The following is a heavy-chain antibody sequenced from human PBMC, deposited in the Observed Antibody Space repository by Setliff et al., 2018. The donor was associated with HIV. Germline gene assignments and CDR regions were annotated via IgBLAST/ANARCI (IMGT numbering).Heavy chain of an antibody. CDR2: IIPILGTA. V-gene: IGHV1-69*05. Sequence: SVKVSCKASGGTFSSYAISWVRQAPGQGLEWMGGIIPILGTAIYPQKFQGRVTIATDESTSTTYMELSSLRSEDTAVYYCARFRGGSGEGPLYYFDYWGQGTLVTVSS. D-gene: IGHD3-10*01. CDR1: GGTFSSYA. J-gene: IGHJ4*02. CDR3: ARFRGGSGEGPLYYFDY.